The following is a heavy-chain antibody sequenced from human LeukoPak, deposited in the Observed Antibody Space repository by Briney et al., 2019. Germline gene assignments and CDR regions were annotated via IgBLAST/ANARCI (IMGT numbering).Heavy chain of an antibody. CDR2: IGNRGSDT. D-gene: IGHD2-15*01. CDR1: GFSFNTYA. CDR3: TKAPCGGSCYYAVDF. V-gene: IGHV3-23*01. J-gene: IGHJ4*02. Sequence: GGSLRLSCAASGFSFNTYAMGWVRRAPGKGLEWVSGIGNRGSDTFYADSVKGRFTVSRDNSKNTVFLQMNSLRAEDTAVYYCTKAPCGGSCYYAVDFWGQGTLVTVSS.